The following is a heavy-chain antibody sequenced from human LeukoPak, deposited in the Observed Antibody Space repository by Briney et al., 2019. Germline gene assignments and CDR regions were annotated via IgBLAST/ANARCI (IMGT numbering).Heavy chain of an antibody. J-gene: IGHJ3*02. V-gene: IGHV3-30*18. CDR2: ISYDGTNK. CDR3: AKALTVTDAFDI. CDR1: GFTFNTHG. Sequence: GRSLRLSCAASGFTFNTHGMHWVRQAPGKGLEWVAVISYDGTNKYYADSVKGRFTISRDNTKNTLYLQMNSLRAEDTAVYYCAKALTVTDAFDIWGQGTVVAVSS. D-gene: IGHD4-17*01.